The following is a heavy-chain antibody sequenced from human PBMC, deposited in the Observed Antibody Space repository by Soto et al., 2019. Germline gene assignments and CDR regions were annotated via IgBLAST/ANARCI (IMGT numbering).Heavy chain of an antibody. Sequence: PGGSLRLSCAASGFTFDTNGMTWVRQVPGKGLEWVSAISAGGGTTYYADHVKGRFTISRDNSKNTLYLQMNSLRAEDTAVYYCAKRGAARLAGKHYYGMDVWGQGTTVTVSS. D-gene: IGHD6-6*01. CDR2: ISAGGGTT. J-gene: IGHJ6*02. CDR1: GFTFDTNG. V-gene: IGHV3-23*01. CDR3: AKRGAARLAGKHYYGMDV.